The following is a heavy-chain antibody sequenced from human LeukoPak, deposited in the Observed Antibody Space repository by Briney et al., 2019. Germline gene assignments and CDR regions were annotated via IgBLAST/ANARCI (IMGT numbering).Heavy chain of an antibody. CDR1: GFTFSTYA. Sequence: GGSLRLSCAASGFTFSTYAMSWVRQAPGKGLEWVSAISGSGDSTYYADSVKGRSTISRENSKNTLYLQMNSLRAEDTAVYYCAKLVYSTSSGQVPLDYWGQGTLVTVSS. CDR2: ISGSGDST. J-gene: IGHJ4*02. CDR3: AKLVYSTSSGQVPLDY. D-gene: IGHD6-6*01. V-gene: IGHV3-23*01.